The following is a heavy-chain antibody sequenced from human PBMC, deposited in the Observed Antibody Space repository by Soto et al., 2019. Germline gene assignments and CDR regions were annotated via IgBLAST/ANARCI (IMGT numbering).Heavy chain of an antibody. CDR1: GGSFSGYY. CDR2: INHSGST. V-gene: IGHV4-34*01. CDR3: ARDKITGLFDY. D-gene: IGHD2-8*02. Sequence: QVQLQQWGAGLLKPSETLSLTCAVYGGSFSGYYWTWIRQPPGTGLEWIGEINHSGSTNYNPSLKXRPTLSXXPSKNQFSLKLTSVTAADTAVYYCARDKITGLFDYWGQGTLVTVSS. J-gene: IGHJ4*02.